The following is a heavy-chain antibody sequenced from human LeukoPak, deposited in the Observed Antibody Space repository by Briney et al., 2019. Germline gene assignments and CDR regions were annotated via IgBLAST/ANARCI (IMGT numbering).Heavy chain of an antibody. Sequence: GASVKVSCKASGYTFTDYYMHWVRQAPGQGLGWMGWINPNSGGTNYAQKFQGRVTMTRDTSISTAYMELSRLRSDDTAVYYCARRMSIAARPELGYWGQGTLVTVSS. J-gene: IGHJ4*02. CDR3: ARRMSIAARPELGY. CDR2: INPNSGGT. V-gene: IGHV1-2*02. CDR1: GYTFTDYY. D-gene: IGHD6-6*01.